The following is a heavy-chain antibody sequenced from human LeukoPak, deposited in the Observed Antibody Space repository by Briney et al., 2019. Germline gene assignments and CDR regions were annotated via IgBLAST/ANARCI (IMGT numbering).Heavy chain of an antibody. Sequence: GGSLRLSCAASGFTVSSNYMSWVRQAPGKGLEWVSVIYSGGSTYYADSVKGRFTISRDNSKNTLYLQMNSLRAEDTAVYYCARAGLEYYYGSGSSRSWYFDLWGRGTLVTVSS. CDR3: ARAGLEYYYGSGSSRSWYFDL. CDR1: GFTVSSNY. CDR2: IYSGGST. J-gene: IGHJ2*01. V-gene: IGHV3-53*01. D-gene: IGHD3-10*01.